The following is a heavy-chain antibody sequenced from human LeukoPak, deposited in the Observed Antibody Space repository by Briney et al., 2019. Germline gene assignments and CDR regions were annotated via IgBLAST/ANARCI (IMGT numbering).Heavy chain of an antibody. CDR2: ISYDGSNK. CDR1: GFTFSSYA. V-gene: IGHV3-30-3*01. D-gene: IGHD3-10*01. Sequence: GSSLRLSCAASGFTFSSYAMHWVRPAGGKGLEWVAVISYDGSNKYYADCVEGRFPISRDNSKNTLYLDLNRLRTQATVAFQCAKDNGSGSYTIDDGGQGTLVTVSS. CDR3: AKDNGSGSYTIDD. J-gene: IGHJ4*02.